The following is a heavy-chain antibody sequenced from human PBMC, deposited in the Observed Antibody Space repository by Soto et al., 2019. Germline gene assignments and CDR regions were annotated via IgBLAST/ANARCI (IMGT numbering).Heavy chain of an antibody. Sequence: GGSLRLSCAASGFTFSSYAMSWVRQAPGKGLEWVSAISGSGGSTYYADSVKGRFTISRDNSKNTLYLQMNSLRAEDTAVYYCASIPGIAAAGYYYYYGMDVWGQGTTVSVSS. CDR3: ASIPGIAAAGYYYYYGMDV. D-gene: IGHD6-13*01. J-gene: IGHJ6*02. CDR1: GFTFSSYA. V-gene: IGHV3-23*01. CDR2: ISGSGGST.